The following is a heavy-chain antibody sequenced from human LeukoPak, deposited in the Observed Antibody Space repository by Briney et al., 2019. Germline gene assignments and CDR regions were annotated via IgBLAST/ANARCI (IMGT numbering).Heavy chain of an antibody. D-gene: IGHD6-13*01. CDR1: GFTFGSYW. CDR2: INAGNGNT. Sequence: GGSLRLSCAASGFTFGSYWMSWVRQAPGQRLEWMGWINAGNGNTKYSQEFQGRVTITRDTSASTAYMELSSLRSEDMAVYYCARGNGWRQQLEIDYWGQGTLVTVSS. V-gene: IGHV1-3*03. J-gene: IGHJ4*02. CDR3: ARGNGWRQQLEIDY.